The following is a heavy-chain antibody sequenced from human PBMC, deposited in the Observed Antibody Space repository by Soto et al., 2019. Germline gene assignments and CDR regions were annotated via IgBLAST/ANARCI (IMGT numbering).Heavy chain of an antibody. CDR2: ISWKSGNL. Sequence: EVQLVESGGGLVQPGWSLRLSCAASGFTFEDYAMHWVRQAPGKGLEWVSGISWKSGNLGYADSVKGRFTISRDNAKNSLFLQMISLRADDTALYYCTKDRSDNYFNYMDVWGKGTTVTVSS. CDR3: TKDRSDNYFNYMDV. CDR1: GFTFEDYA. D-gene: IGHD2-21*02. J-gene: IGHJ6*03. V-gene: IGHV3-9*01.